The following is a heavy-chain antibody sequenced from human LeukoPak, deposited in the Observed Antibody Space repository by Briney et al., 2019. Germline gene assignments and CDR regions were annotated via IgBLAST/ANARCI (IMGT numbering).Heavy chain of an antibody. CDR3: ARTYITTVDFWSGYNYYYGMDV. D-gene: IGHD3-3*01. CDR2: IYPGDSDT. J-gene: IGHJ6*02. CDR1: GYSFTSYW. Sequence: GESLKISCKGSGYSFTSYWIGWVRQMPGKGLEWMGIIYPGDSDTRYSPSFQGQVTLSADKSISTAYLQWSSLKASDTAMYYCARTYITTVDFWSGYNYYYGMDVWGQGTTVTVSS. V-gene: IGHV5-51*01.